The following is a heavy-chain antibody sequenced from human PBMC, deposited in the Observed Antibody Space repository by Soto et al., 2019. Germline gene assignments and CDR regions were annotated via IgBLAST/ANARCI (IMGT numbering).Heavy chain of an antibody. D-gene: IGHD6-13*01. V-gene: IGHV3-21*01. CDR2: ISSTSTYI. Sequence: PGGSLRLSCEASGFTFSGYAMNWVRLAPGKGLEWVSSISSTSTYIYYADSMKGRFTIFRDKAKNSLHLQMNSLRAEDTAVYYCTRDASRDSSTRGWFDPWGPGTLVTVSS. J-gene: IGHJ5*02. CDR1: GFTFSGYA. CDR3: TRDASRDSSTRGWFDP.